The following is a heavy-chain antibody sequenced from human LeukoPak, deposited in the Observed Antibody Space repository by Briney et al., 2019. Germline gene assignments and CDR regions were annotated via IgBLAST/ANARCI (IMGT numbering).Heavy chain of an antibody. CDR3: AKDPKYYDFWSGYFGLFDY. V-gene: IGHV3-23*01. CDR2: ISGSGGTT. CDR1: GFTFRSDA. Sequence: GGSLRLSCAASGFTFRSDAMSWVRQAPGKGLEWVSGISGSGGTTYYADSVKGRFTIPRDNSKNTLYLQMNSLRAEDTAVYYCAKDPKYYDFWSGYFGLFDYWGQGTLVTVSS. J-gene: IGHJ4*02. D-gene: IGHD3-3*01.